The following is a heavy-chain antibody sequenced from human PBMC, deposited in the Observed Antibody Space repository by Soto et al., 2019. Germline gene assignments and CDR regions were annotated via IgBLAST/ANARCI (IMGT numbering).Heavy chain of an antibody. Sequence: GGSLRLSCAASGFTFSIYIMNWVRQAPGKGLEWVSYISSDSSSIYYADSVTGRFTISRDNVKNSLYLQMNSLRAEDTAVYYCATYYGSGSYFPDHYYYGMDVWGQGTTVTVSS. CDR3: ATYYGSGSYFPDHYYYGMDV. CDR1: GFTFSIYI. D-gene: IGHD3-10*01. V-gene: IGHV3-48*01. J-gene: IGHJ6*02. CDR2: ISSDSSSI.